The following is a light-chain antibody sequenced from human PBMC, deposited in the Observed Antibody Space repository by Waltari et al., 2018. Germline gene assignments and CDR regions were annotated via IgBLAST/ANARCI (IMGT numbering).Light chain of an antibody. CDR3: QHYVRLPVS. J-gene: IGKJ1*01. CDR2: GAS. Sequence: EIVLTQSPGTLSLSPGERATLSCRASQSVSRSLARYQQKPGQAPRLLIYGASSRATGVPDRFSCSGSETDFSLTISRLAPEDCAVYYCQHYVRLPVSFGQGTKVEIK. V-gene: IGKV3-20*01. CDR1: QSVSRS.